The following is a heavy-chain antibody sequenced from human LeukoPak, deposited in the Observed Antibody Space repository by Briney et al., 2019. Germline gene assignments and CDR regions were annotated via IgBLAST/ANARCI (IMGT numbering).Heavy chain of an antibody. D-gene: IGHD2-15*01. CDR2: IYYSGST. CDR1: GGSISSSSYY. Sequence: SETLSLTCTVSGGSISSSSYYWGWIRQPPGKGLEWIGSIYYSGSTYYNPSLKSRVTISVDTSKNQSSLKLSSVTAADTAVYYCARLSRILEENFDYWGQGTLVTVSS. J-gene: IGHJ4*02. V-gene: IGHV4-39*01. CDR3: ARLSRILEENFDY.